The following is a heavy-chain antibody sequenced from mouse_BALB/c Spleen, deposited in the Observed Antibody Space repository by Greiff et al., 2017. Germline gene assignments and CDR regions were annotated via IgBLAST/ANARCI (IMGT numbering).Heavy chain of an antibody. CDR3: VRDYDGAMDD. J-gene: IGHJ4*01. CDR1: GFSLTSYD. Sequence: VMLVESGPGLVAPSQSLSITCTVSGFSLTSYDISWIRQPPGKGLEWLGVIWTGGGTNYNSAFMSRLSISKDNSKSQVFLKMNSLQTDDTAIYYSVRDYDGAMDDWGQGTSGTVSA. CDR2: IWTGGGT. D-gene: IGHD2-12*01. V-gene: IGHV2-9-2*01.